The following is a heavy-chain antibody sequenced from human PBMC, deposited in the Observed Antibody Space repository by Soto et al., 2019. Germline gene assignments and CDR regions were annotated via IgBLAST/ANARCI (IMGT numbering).Heavy chain of an antibody. Sequence: SETLSLTCAVYGVSFSGYYWSWIRQPPGTGLEWIGEINHSGSTNYNPSLKSRVTISVDTSKNQFSLKLTSVTAADTAVYYCARDKITGLFDYWGQGTLVTVSS. D-gene: IGHD2-8*02. CDR1: GVSFSGYY. CDR2: INHSGST. V-gene: IGHV4-34*01. J-gene: IGHJ4*02. CDR3: ARDKITGLFDY.